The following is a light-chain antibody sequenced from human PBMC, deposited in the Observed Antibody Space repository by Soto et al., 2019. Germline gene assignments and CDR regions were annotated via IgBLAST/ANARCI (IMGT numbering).Light chain of an antibody. J-gene: IGLJ2*01. CDR3: CSYAGSANLV. CDR1: SSDIGGHKN. CDR2: EVS. Sequence: QSALTQPASVSGSPGQSVTVSCTGTSSDIGGHKNVSWYQHHPGKVPKVIIYEVSNRPSGVSNRFSGSQSGNTASLTVSGLQPEDEADYFCCSYAGSANLVFGGGTQLTVL. V-gene: IGLV2-14*01.